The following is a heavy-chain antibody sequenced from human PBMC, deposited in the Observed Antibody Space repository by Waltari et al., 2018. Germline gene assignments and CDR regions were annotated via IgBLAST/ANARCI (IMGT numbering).Heavy chain of an antibody. Sequence: QVQLVQSGAELKKPGSSVQVSCKVSGGSFSTHAITWGRQAPGQGLEWMGGIIPMFGTANYAQKIQDRVTINTDESMTTAYMHLSSLTSDDTAVYYCARGGLYGQQLLESAFEIWGQGTKVTVSS. V-gene: IGHV1-69*05. CDR3: ARGGLYGQQLLESAFEI. CDR2: IIPMFGTA. CDR1: GGSFSTHA. D-gene: IGHD6-13*01. J-gene: IGHJ3*02.